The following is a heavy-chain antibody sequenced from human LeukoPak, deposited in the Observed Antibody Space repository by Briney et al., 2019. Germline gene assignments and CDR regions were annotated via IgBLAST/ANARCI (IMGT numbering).Heavy chain of an antibody. CDR3: ARGLRYYYGSGSYPPGVYYFDY. J-gene: IGHJ4*02. Sequence: SETLSLTCTVSGGSISGSSYYWGWIRQPPGKGLEWIGEINHSGSTNYNPSLKSRVTISIDTSKNQFSLKLSSVTAADTAVYYCARGLRYYYGSGSYPPGVYYFDYWGQGTLVTVSS. D-gene: IGHD3-10*01. CDR2: INHSGST. V-gene: IGHV4-39*07. CDR1: GGSISGSSYY.